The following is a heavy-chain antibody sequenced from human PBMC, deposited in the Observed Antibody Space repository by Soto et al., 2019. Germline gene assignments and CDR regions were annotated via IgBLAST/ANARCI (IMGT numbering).Heavy chain of an antibody. Sequence: ASVKVSCKASGYTFASYGIRWVRQATGQGLEWMGWISAYNGNTNYAQKLQGRVTMTTDTSTSTAYMELRSLRSDDTAVYYCARDRGYYDFWSGSAREYFDYWGQGTLVTVSS. D-gene: IGHD3-3*01. CDR3: ARDRGYYDFWSGSAREYFDY. CDR1: GYTFASYG. V-gene: IGHV1-18*01. CDR2: ISAYNGNT. J-gene: IGHJ4*02.